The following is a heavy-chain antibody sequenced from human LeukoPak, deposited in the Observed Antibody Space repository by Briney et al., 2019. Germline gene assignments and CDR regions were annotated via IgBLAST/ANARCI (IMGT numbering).Heavy chain of an antibody. Sequence: ASVKVSCKASGGTFSSYAISWVRQAPGQGLEWMEIINPSGGSTSYAQKFQGRVTMTRDTSTSTVYMELSSLRSEDTAVYYCARDSLFVGSRSFRYNWFDPWGQGTLVTVSS. CDR2: INPSGGST. J-gene: IGHJ5*02. D-gene: IGHD6-13*01. CDR1: GGTFSSYA. V-gene: IGHV1-46*01. CDR3: ARDSLFVGSRSFRYNWFDP.